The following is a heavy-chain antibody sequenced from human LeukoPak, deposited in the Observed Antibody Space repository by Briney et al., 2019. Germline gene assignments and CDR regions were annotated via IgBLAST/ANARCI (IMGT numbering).Heavy chain of an antibody. Sequence: SVKVSCKASGGTFSSYAISWVRQAPGQGLEWMGRIIPIFGTANYAQKFQGRVTITTDESTSTAYMELSSPRSEDTAVYYCARDQGPYYYDSSGYYDYWGQGTLVTVSS. J-gene: IGHJ4*02. CDR3: ARDQGPYYYDSSGYYDY. CDR2: IIPIFGTA. D-gene: IGHD3-22*01. V-gene: IGHV1-69*05. CDR1: GGTFSSYA.